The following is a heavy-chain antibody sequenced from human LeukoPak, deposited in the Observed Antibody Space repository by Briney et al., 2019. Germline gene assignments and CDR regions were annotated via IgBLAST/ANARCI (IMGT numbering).Heavy chain of an antibody. D-gene: IGHD5-18*01. CDR1: GYTFTGYH. CDR2: INPNTGDT. CDR3: AREGRVDSAVVLFDY. J-gene: IGHJ4*02. Sequence: ASVKVSCKASGYTFTGYHMHWVRQAPGQGLEWMGWINPNTGDTNYAQKFQGRVTMTRDTSISTAYMELRRLRSDDTAVYYCAREGRVDSAVVLFDYWGQGTLVTVSS. V-gene: IGHV1-2*02.